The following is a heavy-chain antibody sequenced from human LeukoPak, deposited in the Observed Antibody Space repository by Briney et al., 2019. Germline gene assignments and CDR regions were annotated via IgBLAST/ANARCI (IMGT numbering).Heavy chain of an antibody. CDR3: AKDRSPTYYYDSSGPSLDY. CDR1: GFTFSSYG. Sequence: GGSLRLSCEASGFTFSSYGMHWVRQAPGKGLEWVAVISYDGSNKYYADSVKGRFTISRDNSKNTLYLQMNSLRAEDTAVYYCAKDRSPTYYYDSSGPSLDYWGQGTLVTVSS. D-gene: IGHD3-22*01. J-gene: IGHJ4*02. CDR2: ISYDGSNK. V-gene: IGHV3-30*18.